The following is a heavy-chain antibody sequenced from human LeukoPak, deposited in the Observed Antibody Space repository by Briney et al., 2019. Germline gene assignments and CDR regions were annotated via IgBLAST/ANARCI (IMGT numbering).Heavy chain of an antibody. CDR1: GGSISSYY. D-gene: IGHD3-3*01. Sequence: SETLSLTCTVSGGSISSYYWSWIRQPPGKGLEWIGYIYYSGSTNYNPSLKSRVTISVDTSKNQFSLKLSSVTAADTAVYYCARDSGTIFGVVGYFDYRGQGTLVTVSS. J-gene: IGHJ4*02. CDR3: ARDSGTIFGVVGYFDY. V-gene: IGHV4-59*01. CDR2: IYYSGST.